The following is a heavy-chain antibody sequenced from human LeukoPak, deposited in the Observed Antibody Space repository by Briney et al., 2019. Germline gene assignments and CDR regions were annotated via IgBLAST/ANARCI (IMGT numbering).Heavy chain of an antibody. Sequence: SEALSLTCTVSGGSISSSSYYWGWIRQPPGKGMEWIGSIYYSGSTYYNPSLKSRVTISVDTSKNQFSLKLSSVTAADTAVYYCARLSSWAKFDYWGQGTLVTVSS. D-gene: IGHD6-13*01. CDR2: IYYSGST. V-gene: IGHV4-39*01. CDR3: ARLSSWAKFDY. CDR1: GGSISSSSYY. J-gene: IGHJ4*02.